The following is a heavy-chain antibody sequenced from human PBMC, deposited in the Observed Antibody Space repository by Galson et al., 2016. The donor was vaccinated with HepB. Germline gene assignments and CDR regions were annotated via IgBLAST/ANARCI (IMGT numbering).Heavy chain of an antibody. Sequence: SLRLSCAASGFTFSYAWMSWVRQTPGKGLEWVASIKQDGSEKYFVDSVKGRFTISRDNAKNSLYLQMESLRAEDTAVFYCARDQRYSSGWNDYYFYGMDVWGQGTTVTVSS. CDR2: IKQDGSEK. J-gene: IGHJ6*02. CDR1: GFTFSYAW. CDR3: ARDQRYSSGWNDYYFYGMDV. V-gene: IGHV3-7*01. D-gene: IGHD6-19*01.